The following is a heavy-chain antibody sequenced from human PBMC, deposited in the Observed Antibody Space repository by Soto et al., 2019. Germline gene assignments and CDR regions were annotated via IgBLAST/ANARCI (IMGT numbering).Heavy chain of an antibody. CDR3: ARDRGIPGIAAAGTYYYYYGMDV. D-gene: IGHD6-13*01. CDR1: GGGNLRDYR. CDR2: IIPKLGSA. J-gene: IGHJ6*02. V-gene: IGHV1-69*13. Sequence: GASVKVSCKASGGGNLRDYRTTWVRRAPGQGLEWMGGIIPKLGSANYAQNFQGRVTITADESTSTAYMELSSLRSDDTAVYYCARDRGIPGIAAAGTYYYYYGMDVWGQGTTVTVSS.